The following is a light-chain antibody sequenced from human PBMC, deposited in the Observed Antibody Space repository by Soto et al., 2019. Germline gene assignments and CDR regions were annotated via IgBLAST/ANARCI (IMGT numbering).Light chain of an antibody. CDR3: EAWDSNTNWV. J-gene: IGLJ3*02. CDR2: LEGSGSY. Sequence: QPVLTQSSSASASLGSSVKLTCTLSSGHSSYIIAWHQQQPGKAPRYLMKLEGSGSYNKGSGVPDRFSGSSSGADRYLTISNLQFEDEADYYCEAWDSNTNWVFGGGTQVTVL. CDR1: SGHSSYI. V-gene: IGLV4-60*02.